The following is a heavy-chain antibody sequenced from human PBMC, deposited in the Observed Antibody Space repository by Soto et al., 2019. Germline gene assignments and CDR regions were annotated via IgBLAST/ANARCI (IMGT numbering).Heavy chain of an antibody. J-gene: IGHJ4*02. CDR3: ARGYPLEFRYYFDY. CDR1: GFTFSSYA. D-gene: IGHD2-2*01. CDR2: ISYDGSNK. V-gene: IGHV3-30-3*01. Sequence: QVQLVESGGGVVQPGRSLRLSCAASGFTFSSYAMHWVRQAPGKGLEWVAVISYDGSNKYYADSVKGRFTISRDNSKNTLYLQMNSLRAEDTAVYYCARGYPLEFRYYFDYWGQGTLVTVSS.